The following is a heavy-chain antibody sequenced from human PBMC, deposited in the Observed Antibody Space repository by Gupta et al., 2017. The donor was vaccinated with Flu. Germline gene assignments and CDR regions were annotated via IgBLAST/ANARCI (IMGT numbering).Heavy chain of an antibody. CDR3: ARDFSNYFYYIDV. D-gene: IGHD6-13*01. V-gene: IGHV3-7*01. J-gene: IGHJ6*03. Sequence: GKGLEWVANIKADGSETYYVDSVKGRFTISRDNAKNSLYLQMNSLRAEDTALYYCARDFSNYFYYIDVWGKGTTVTVSS. CDR2: IKADGSET.